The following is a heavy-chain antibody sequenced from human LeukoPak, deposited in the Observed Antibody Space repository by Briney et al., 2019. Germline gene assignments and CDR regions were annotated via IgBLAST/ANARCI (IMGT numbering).Heavy chain of an antibody. CDR1: GGSISSYY. CDR3: ARDCSGGSCYEGVLDN. V-gene: IGHV4-59*12. Sequence: SETLSLTCTVSGGSISSYYWSWIRQPPGKGLEWIGYIYYSGSTNYNPSLKSRVTISVDTSKNQFSLKLSSVTAADTAVYYCARDCSGGSCYEGVLDNWGQGTLVTVSS. J-gene: IGHJ4*02. CDR2: IYYSGST. D-gene: IGHD2-15*01.